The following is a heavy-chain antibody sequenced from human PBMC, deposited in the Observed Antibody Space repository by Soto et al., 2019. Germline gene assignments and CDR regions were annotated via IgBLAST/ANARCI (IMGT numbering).Heavy chain of an antibody. CDR3: VRDTSLSLQLGFDI. D-gene: IGHD3-16*01. V-gene: IGHV4-38-2*02. CDR2: IYHDGTT. J-gene: IGHJ3*02. CDR1: DYPITDGAF. Sequence: PSETLSLTCAVSDYPITDGAFGGWVGKPPGKGLEWIGSIYHDGTTNYNPSLKSRVIISVDTSKNQFSLELRSLTAADTAVYSCVRDTSLSLQLGFDIWGQGTMVTVSS.